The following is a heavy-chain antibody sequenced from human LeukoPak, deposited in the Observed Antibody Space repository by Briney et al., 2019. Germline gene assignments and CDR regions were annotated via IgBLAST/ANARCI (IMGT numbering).Heavy chain of an antibody. CDR1: GGTFSSYA. Sequence: SVKVSCTASGGTFSSYAISWVRQAPGQGLEWLRRIIPILGIANYAQKFQGRVTITADKSTSTAYMELSSLRCEDTAVYYCARDPTYSSSSPYYYYYGMDVSGQGTTVTVSS. CDR3: ARDPTYSSSSPYYYYYGMDV. V-gene: IGHV1-69*04. CDR2: IIPILGIA. J-gene: IGHJ6*02. D-gene: IGHD6-6*01.